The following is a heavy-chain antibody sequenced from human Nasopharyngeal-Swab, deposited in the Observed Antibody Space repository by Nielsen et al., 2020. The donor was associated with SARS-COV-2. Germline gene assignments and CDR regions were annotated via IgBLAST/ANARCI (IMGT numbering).Heavy chain of an antibody. CDR1: GIIFSSYG. CDR3: AKDPGYNP. D-gene: IGHD5-24*01. CDR2: ISYDGSNK. Sequence: SLNTSCAPSGIIFSSYGMHWVSQAPGKGLEWVAVISYDGSNKYYADSVKGRFTISRDNSKNTLYLQMDSLRAEDTAVYYCAKDPGYNPWGQGTLVTVSS. V-gene: IGHV3-30*18. J-gene: IGHJ5*02.